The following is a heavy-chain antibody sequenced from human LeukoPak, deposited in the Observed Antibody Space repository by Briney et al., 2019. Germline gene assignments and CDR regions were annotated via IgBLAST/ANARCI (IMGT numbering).Heavy chain of an antibody. J-gene: IGHJ6*03. D-gene: IGHD5-18*01. CDR3: ARTTEGGYTYDYFYYYYMDV. CDR2: IYSSGST. Sequence: SETLSLTCTVSGGSISSGSYYWNWIRQPAGKGLEWIGRIYSSGSTNYNPSLKSRVTTSVDTSKNQFSLKLSSVTAADTAVYYCARTTEGGYTYDYFYYYYMDVWGKGTTVTISS. V-gene: IGHV4-61*02. CDR1: GGSISSGSYY.